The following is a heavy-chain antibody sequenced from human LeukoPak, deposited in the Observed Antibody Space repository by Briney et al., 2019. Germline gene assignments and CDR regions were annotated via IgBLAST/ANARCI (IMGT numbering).Heavy chain of an antibody. Sequence: PSETLSLTCTVSGYSITTGHYWGWIRQPPGQGLEWIASIFLGETTYYKPSLKSRVTISVDTSKNQFSLKLSSVTAADTAMYYCAREAQFTSGWYSWGQGTLVTVSS. CDR1: GYSITTGHY. J-gene: IGHJ4*02. CDR3: AREAQFTSGWYS. V-gene: IGHV4-38-2*02. CDR2: IFLGETT. D-gene: IGHD6-19*01.